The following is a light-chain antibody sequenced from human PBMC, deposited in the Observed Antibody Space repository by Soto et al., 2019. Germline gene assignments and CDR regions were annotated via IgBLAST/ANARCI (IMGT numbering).Light chain of an antibody. J-gene: IGKJ5*01. Sequence: EIVMTQSPAILSVSPGERATLSCRASQYVRTSVAWYQQKPGQAPRLLIYGASTRATGIPARFSGSGSGTEFTLSISSLQSEDSAVYYCKQYKNWPPITFGQGTRLEIK. V-gene: IGKV3-15*01. CDR1: QYVRTS. CDR2: GAS. CDR3: KQYKNWPPIT.